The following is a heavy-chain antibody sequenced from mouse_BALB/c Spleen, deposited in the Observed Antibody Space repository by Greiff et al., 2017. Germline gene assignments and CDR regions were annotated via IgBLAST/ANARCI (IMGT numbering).Heavy chain of an antibody. CDR1: GYSFTGYF. J-gene: IGHJ1*01. CDR3: GRSGDYYGSSLDWYFDV. V-gene: IGHV1-37*01. CDR2: INPYNGDT. D-gene: IGHD1-1*01. Sequence: EVQLVESGPELVKPGASVKISCKASGYSFTGYFMNWVKQSHGKSLEWIGRINPYNGDTFYNQKFKGKATLTVDKSSSTAHMELLSLTSEDSAVYYCGRSGDYYGSSLDWYFDVWGAGTTVTVSS.